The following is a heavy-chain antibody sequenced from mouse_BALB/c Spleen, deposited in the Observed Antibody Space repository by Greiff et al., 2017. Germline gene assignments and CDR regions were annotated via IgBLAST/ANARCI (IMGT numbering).Heavy chain of an antibody. J-gene: IGHJ2*01. D-gene: IGHD3-2*01. V-gene: IGHV5-4*02. CDR3: ARGDNLDYFDY. CDR1: GFTFSDYY. Sequence: EVMLVESGGGLVKPGGSLKLSCAASGFTFSDYYMYWVRQTPEKRLEWVATISDGGSYTYYPDSVKGRFTISRDNAKNNLYLQMSSLKSEDTAMYYCARGDNLDYFDYWGQGTTLTVSS. CDR2: ISDGGSYT.